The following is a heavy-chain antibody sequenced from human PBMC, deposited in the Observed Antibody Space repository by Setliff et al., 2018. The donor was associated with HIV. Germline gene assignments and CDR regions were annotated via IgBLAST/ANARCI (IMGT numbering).Heavy chain of an antibody. CDR1: GFTFSIYG. CDR3: AREYAMAARY. CDR2: INENGNEK. V-gene: IGHV3-7*03. Sequence: PGGSLRLSCAASGFTFSIYGMHWVRQAPGKGLEWVANINENGNEKYYVDSVKGRFTISRDNAKNSLYLQMNSLRVEDTAVYYCAREYAMAARYWGRGTLVTVSS. D-gene: IGHD2-15*01. J-gene: IGHJ4*02.